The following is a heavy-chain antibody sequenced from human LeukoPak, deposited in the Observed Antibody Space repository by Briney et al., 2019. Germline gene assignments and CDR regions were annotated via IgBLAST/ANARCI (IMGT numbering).Heavy chain of an antibody. D-gene: IGHD4-17*01. Sequence: GGSLRLSCAASGFTFSTYSMNWVRQAPGKGLEWVSYISSSTTTTFYTDSVKGRFTISRDSAKNSLYLHMNSLRVEDTAVYYCARGPYGDYTSYYGVDVRGQGTTVTVS. CDR3: ARGPYGDYTSYYGVDV. V-gene: IGHV3-48*01. CDR1: GFTFSTYS. CDR2: ISSSTTTT. J-gene: IGHJ6*02.